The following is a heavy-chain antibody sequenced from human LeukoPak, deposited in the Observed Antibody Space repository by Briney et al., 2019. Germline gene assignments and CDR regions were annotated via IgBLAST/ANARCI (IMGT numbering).Heavy chain of an antibody. CDR2: ISYDGSNK. CDR3: ARDYCSSTSCYRPPAFDY. D-gene: IGHD2-2*02. J-gene: IGHJ4*02. CDR1: GFTFSSYG. Sequence: GGSLRLSCAASGFTFSSYGMHWVRQAPGKGLEWVAVISYDGSNKYYADSVKGRFTISRDNAKNSLYLQMNSLRAEDTAVYYCARDYCSSTSCYRPPAFDYWGQGTLVTVSS. V-gene: IGHV3-30*03.